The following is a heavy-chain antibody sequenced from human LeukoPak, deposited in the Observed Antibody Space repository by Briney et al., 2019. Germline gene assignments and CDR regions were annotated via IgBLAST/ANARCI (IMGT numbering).Heavy chain of an antibody. CDR3: AREETGYDFWSGDAFDI. CDR2: IWYDGSNK. CDR1: GFTFSSYA. V-gene: IGHV3-33*08. Sequence: GGSLRLSCAASGFTFSSYAMSWVRQAPGKGLEGVAVIWYDGSNKYYADSVKGRFTISRDNSKNTLYLQMNSLRAEDTAVYYCAREETGYDFWSGDAFDIWGQGTMVTVSS. J-gene: IGHJ3*02. D-gene: IGHD3-3*01.